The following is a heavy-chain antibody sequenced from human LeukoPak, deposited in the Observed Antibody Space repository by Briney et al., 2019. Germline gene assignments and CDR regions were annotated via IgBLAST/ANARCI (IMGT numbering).Heavy chain of an antibody. CDR2: IYHSGSA. V-gene: IGHV4-4*02. D-gene: IGHD5-12*01. J-gene: IGHJ5*01. Sequence: TSETLSLTCAVSGGSISSSFWWSCVRQPPGKGLEWIGEIYHSGSANYNPSLKNRVTISVDKSRNQISLNLNFVTAADTAVYFCARNRYSRTSYIEGWYDSWGQGTLVTVSS. CDR1: GGSISSSFW. CDR3: ARNRYSRTSYIEGWYDS.